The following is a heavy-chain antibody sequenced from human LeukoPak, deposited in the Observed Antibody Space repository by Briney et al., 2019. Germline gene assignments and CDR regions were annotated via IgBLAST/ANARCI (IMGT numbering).Heavy chain of an antibody. Sequence: GASVKVSCKASGYTFTGYYMHWVRQAPGQGLEWMGRINPNSGGTNYAQKFQGRVTMTRDTSISTAYMELSRLRSDDTAVYYCARGALMVYAIDYYYGMDVWGQGTTVTVSS. D-gene: IGHD2-8*01. V-gene: IGHV1-2*06. CDR2: INPNSGGT. CDR3: ARGALMVYAIDYYYGMDV. CDR1: GYTFTGYY. J-gene: IGHJ6*02.